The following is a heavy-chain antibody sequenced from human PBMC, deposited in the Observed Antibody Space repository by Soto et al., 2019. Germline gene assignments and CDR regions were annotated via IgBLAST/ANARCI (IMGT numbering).Heavy chain of an antibody. CDR1: GGTFSSYT. J-gene: IGHJ4*02. CDR3: ARSPTVDCRGGRFSSSDH. Sequence: SVKVSCKGSGGTFSSYTISWVRQAPGQGREWMGRIIPILGIANYSQKIQGRLTITADKSTSTAYMELSSLSSENTAVYHCARSPTVDCRGGRFSSSDHWARGTLLPVSS. D-gene: IGHD2-15*01. V-gene: IGHV1-69*02. CDR2: IIPILGIA.